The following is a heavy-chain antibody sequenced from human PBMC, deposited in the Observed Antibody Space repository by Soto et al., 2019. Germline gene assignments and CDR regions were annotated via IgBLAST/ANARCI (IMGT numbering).Heavy chain of an antibody. Sequence: QVQLVESGGGVVQPGRSLRLSCAASGFTFSSYGMHWVRQAPGKGLEWVAVIWYDGSNKYYADSVKGRFTISRDNSKNTLYLQMNSLRAEDTAMYYCARSDGSGSYYFDYWGQGTLVTVSS. CDR3: ARSDGSGSYYFDY. D-gene: IGHD3-10*01. CDR1: GFTFSSYG. V-gene: IGHV3-33*01. J-gene: IGHJ4*02. CDR2: IWYDGSNK.